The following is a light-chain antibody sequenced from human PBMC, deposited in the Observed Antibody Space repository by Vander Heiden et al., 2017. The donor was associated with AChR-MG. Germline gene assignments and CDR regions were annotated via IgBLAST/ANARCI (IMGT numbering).Light chain of an antibody. Sequence: EIVLTPSPGTLSLSPGERATLSCRASQSVNSNYLAWYQQKPAQSPRLLIYGASSRATGIPDRFSGYGSGTDFTLTISRLEPEDFAVYYCQHYGTSPGYAFGQGTKLEIK. CDR1: QSVNSNY. CDR3: QHYGTSPGYA. V-gene: IGKV3-20*01. CDR2: GAS. J-gene: IGKJ2*01.